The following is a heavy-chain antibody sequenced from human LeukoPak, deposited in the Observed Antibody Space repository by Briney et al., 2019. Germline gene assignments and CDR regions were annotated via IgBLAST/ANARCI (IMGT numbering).Heavy chain of an antibody. CDR2: INPIGGGT. CDR1: GYTFTSYH. J-gene: IGHJ4*02. D-gene: IGHD3-22*01. Sequence: ASVKVSCKASGYTFTSYHMHWVRQAPGQGLEWMGIINPIGGGTTYAQRFQDRVTMTRDTSTSTVFMELSSLRSEDTAVYYCAKKGDLYYFDRSGYLTTGFDYWGQGTLVTVSS. V-gene: IGHV1-46*01. CDR3: AKKGDLYYFDRSGYLTTGFDY.